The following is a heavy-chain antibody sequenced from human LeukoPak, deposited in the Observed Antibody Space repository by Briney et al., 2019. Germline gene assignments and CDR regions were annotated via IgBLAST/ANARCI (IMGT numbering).Heavy chain of an antibody. CDR2: MNPSGST. J-gene: IGHJ6*03. Sequence: KTSETLSLTCAVYGGSFSGYYWTWIRQTPEKGLEWIGEMNPSGSTNYNPSLKSRVTISVDTSKNQFSPELSSVTAADTAVYYCARGRQDVTMIVVVMTAVSYYLDVWGKGTTVTVS. D-gene: IGHD3-22*01. CDR1: GGSFSGYY. V-gene: IGHV4-34*01. CDR3: ARGRQDVTMIVVVMTAVSYYLDV.